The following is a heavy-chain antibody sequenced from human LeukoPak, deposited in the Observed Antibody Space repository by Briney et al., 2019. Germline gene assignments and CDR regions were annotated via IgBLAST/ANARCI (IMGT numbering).Heavy chain of an antibody. V-gene: IGHV1-69*13. D-gene: IGHD2-2*03. J-gene: IGHJ4*02. CDR3: ASGYCSTTSCYVNPYFDY. CDR1: GGTFSSYA. Sequence: SVKVSCKASGGTFSSYAIHWVRQAPGQGLGWMGGIIRIFSTTNYAQKFQGRVTISADESTSTAYMELSSLRSEDTAVYYCASGYCSTTSCYVNPYFDYWGQGTLVTVSS. CDR2: IIRIFSTT.